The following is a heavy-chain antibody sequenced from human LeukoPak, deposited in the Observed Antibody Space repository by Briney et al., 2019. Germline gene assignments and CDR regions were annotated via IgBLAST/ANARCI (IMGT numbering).Heavy chain of an antibody. Sequence: PGGSLRLSCAGSGFTFSGFAMHWVRQAPGKGLEWVAAISYHGRDKYYADAVSGRFTISRDNSKNTLHLEMNSLRTDYTAVYYCTKERGGGGRRINLMVGGYGPWGQGTQVTVSS. J-gene: IGHJ5*02. D-gene: IGHD3-22*01. CDR2: ISYHGRDK. CDR1: GFTFSGFA. V-gene: IGHV3-30*04. CDR3: TKERGGGGRRINLMVGGYGP.